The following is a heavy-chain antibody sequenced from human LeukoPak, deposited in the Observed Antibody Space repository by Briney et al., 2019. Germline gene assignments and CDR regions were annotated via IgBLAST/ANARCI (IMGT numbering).Heavy chain of an antibody. CDR3: ARGVEFVVVPAVIRSGGWFDP. J-gene: IGHJ5*02. Sequence: ASVKVSCKASGYTFTDSYMHWVRQAPGQGLEWMGWINPNSGGTKYTQKLQGRVTMTSDTSISTAYMELIRLRSDDTAVYYCARGVEFVVVPAVIRSGGWFDPWGQGTLVTVSS. CDR1: GYTFTDSY. V-gene: IGHV1-2*02. CDR2: INPNSGGT. D-gene: IGHD2-2*01.